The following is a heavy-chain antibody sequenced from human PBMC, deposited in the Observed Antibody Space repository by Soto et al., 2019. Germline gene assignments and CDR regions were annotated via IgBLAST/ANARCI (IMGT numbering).Heavy chain of an antibody. CDR2: ISSSTSHT. Sequence: QVQLVESGGGLVKPGGSLRLSCAVSGFTFSDYYMTWIRQAPGKGLEWVSYISSSTSHTNYADSVKGRFTISRDNAKNSLFLQMNSLRAGDTAVYYCARGRGAAADYFDFWGQGPLVTVSS. V-gene: IGHV3-11*05. CDR3: ARGRGAAADYFDF. D-gene: IGHD6-13*01. CDR1: GFTFSDYY. J-gene: IGHJ4*02.